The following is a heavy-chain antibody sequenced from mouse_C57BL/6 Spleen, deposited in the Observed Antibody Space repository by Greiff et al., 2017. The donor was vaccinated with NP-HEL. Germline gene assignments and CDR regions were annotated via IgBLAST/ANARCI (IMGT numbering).Heavy chain of an antibody. Sequence: QVQLQQSGAELARPGASVKLSCKASGYTFTSYGISWVKQRTGQGLEWIGEIYPRSGTTYYNEKFKGKATLTADKSSSTAYMELRSLTSEDSAVYYCARAAGSSGLWCAYWGQGTLVTVSA. CDR2: IYPRSGTT. CDR3: ARAAGSSGLWCAY. V-gene: IGHV1-81*01. D-gene: IGHD3-2*02. J-gene: IGHJ3*01. CDR1: GYTFTSYG.